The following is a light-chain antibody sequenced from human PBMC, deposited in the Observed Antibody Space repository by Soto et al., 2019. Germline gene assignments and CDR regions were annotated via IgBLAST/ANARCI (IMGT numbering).Light chain of an antibody. V-gene: IGLV1-47*01. CDR2: CSN. CDR3: AAWDDRLRGYV. J-gene: IGLJ1*01. CDR1: TPNIGTNA. Sequence: SLLTQSAPASWAPRQRVTLSFFWGTPNIGTNAVYWFQLLPGTAPKLLIYCSNHRPSGISDRFSGSKSGTSASLAISGLRPEDEADYYCAAWDDRLRGYVFATGTKVTVL.